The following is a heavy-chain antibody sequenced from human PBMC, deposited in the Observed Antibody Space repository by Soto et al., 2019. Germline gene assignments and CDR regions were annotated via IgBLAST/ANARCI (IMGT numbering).Heavy chain of an antibody. Sequence: AVKVSCKASGGTFSSYAISWVRQAPGQGLEWMGGIIPIFGTTNYAQEFQGRVTITADESTSTAYMELSSLRSEDTAVYYCARCGSSGYFFNSFDPWGQGTLVTVSS. CDR2: IIPIFGTT. CDR1: GGTFSSYA. CDR3: ARCGSSGYFFNSFDP. J-gene: IGHJ5*02. V-gene: IGHV1-69*13. D-gene: IGHD3-22*01.